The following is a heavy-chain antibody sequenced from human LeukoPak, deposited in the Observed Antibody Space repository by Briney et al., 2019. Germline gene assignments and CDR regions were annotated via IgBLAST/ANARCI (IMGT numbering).Heavy chain of an antibody. CDR2: ISSSSSYI. CDR3: AREIPIAVAGNYDEGYTDY. CDR1: GFTSSSYS. J-gene: IGHJ4*02. Sequence: GGSLRLSCAASGFTSSSYSMNWVRQAPGKGLEWVSSISSSSSYIYYADSVKGRFTISRDNAKNSLYLQMNSLRAEDTAVYYCAREIPIAVAGNYDEGYTDYWGQGTLVTVSS. D-gene: IGHD6-19*01. V-gene: IGHV3-21*01.